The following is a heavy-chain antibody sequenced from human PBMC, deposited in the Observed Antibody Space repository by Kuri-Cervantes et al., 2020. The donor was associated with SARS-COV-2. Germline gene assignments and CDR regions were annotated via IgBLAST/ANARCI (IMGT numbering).Heavy chain of an antibody. CDR1: GFTFSSYA. Sequence: GESLKISCAASGFTFSSYAMHWVRQAPGKGLEWVAVISYDGSNKYYADSVKGRVTISRDNAKNTAYLQIHSLRADDTAVYYCARHDSLKSWGQGTLVTVSS. CDR3: ARHDSLKS. D-gene: IGHD3-3*01. J-gene: IGHJ5*02. CDR2: ISYDGSNK. V-gene: IGHV3-30-3*01.